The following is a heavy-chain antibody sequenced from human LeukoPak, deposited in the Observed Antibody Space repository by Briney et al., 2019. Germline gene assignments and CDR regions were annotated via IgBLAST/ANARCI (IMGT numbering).Heavy chain of an antibody. CDR3: ARDSGLGYCSTTSCSYGLDV. Sequence: SETLSLTCSVSAGSISNYYWTWIRQPPGKGLEWIGNIQYSGSTNFNPSLKSRVTVSADTSKNQVSLKLRSVTAADTAVYYCARDSGLGYCSTTSCSYGLDVWGQGTTVFVS. CDR2: IQYSGST. CDR1: AGSISNYY. D-gene: IGHD2-2*01. J-gene: IGHJ6*02. V-gene: IGHV4-59*01.